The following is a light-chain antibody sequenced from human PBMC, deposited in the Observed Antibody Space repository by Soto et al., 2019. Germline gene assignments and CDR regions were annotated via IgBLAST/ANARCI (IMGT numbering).Light chain of an antibody. CDR3: LQRAAWPLT. Sequence: EIVLTQSPGTLSLSPGERATLSCRASQSVSNYLAWYQQKPGQAPRLLIYAASNRATGIPARFSGSGSGTDFTLTISSLEPEDFALYHCLQRAAWPLTFGPGTKVDIK. J-gene: IGKJ3*01. CDR1: QSVSNY. CDR2: AAS. V-gene: IGKV3-11*01.